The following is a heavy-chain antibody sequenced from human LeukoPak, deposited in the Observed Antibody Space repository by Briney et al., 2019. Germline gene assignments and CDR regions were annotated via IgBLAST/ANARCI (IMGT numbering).Heavy chain of an antibody. CDR1: EFSVTTDH. CDR2: IYNDGKT. CDR3: ARVWELSFDY. Sequence: PGGSLRLSCAASEFSVTTDHMSWVRQAPGEGLEWVSVIYNDGKTYHADSVKGRFTISRDNSKNTVHLQMNGLRGEDTAVYYCARVWELSFDYWGQGTLVTVSS. V-gene: IGHV3-53*01. D-gene: IGHD1-26*01. J-gene: IGHJ4*02.